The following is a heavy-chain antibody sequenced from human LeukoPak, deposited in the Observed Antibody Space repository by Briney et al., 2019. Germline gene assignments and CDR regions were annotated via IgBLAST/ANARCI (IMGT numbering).Heavy chain of an antibody. V-gene: IGHV3-23*01. CDR1: GFTFSSYA. D-gene: IGHD6-19*01. CDR3: AKDQQWLPEGDY. Sequence: PGGSLRLSCAASGFTFSSYAMSWVRQAPGKGLEWVSSISGSGGSTYYADYVKGRFTISRDNSKNTPYLQMNSLRAEDTAVYYCAKDQQWLPEGDYWGQGTLVTVSS. CDR2: ISGSGGST. J-gene: IGHJ4*02.